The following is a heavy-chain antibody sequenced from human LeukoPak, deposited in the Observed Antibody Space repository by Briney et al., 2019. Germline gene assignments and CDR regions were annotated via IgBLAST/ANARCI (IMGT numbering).Heavy chain of an antibody. J-gene: IGHJ4*02. Sequence: SETLSLTCTVSGGSISSGSYYWGWIRQPPGKGLEWIGSIYYSGSTYYNPSLKSRVTISVDTSKNQFSLKLSSVTAADTAVYYCARQTTRGYSYGYEFDYWGQGTLVTVSS. CDR1: GGSISSGSYY. CDR3: ARQTTRGYSYGYEFDY. D-gene: IGHD5-18*01. V-gene: IGHV4-39*07. CDR2: IYYSGST.